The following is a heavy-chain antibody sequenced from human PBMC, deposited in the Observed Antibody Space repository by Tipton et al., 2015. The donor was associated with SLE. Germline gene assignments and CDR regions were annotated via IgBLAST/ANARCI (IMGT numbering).Heavy chain of an antibody. V-gene: IGHV4-39*01. CDR2: IYYTGST. Sequence: TLSLTCTVSGGSISSDNYYWGWIRQPPGKGLEWIGSIYYTGSTHYNPSLKSRVTMSVDTSKNQFSLKLSSVTAADTAVYFCTRHYSGTYNWGQGTLVTVSS. CDR1: GGSISSDNYY. J-gene: IGHJ4*02. D-gene: IGHD1-26*01. CDR3: TRHYSGTYN.